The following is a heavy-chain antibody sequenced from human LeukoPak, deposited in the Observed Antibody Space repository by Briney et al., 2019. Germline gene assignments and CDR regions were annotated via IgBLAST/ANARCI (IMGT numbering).Heavy chain of an antibody. Sequence: SETLSLTRTVSGGSISSYYWSWIRQPPGKGLEWIGYIYYSGSTNYNPSLKSRVTISVDTSKNQFSLKLSSVTAADTAVYYCARTHSLYDFWSGYYDYWGQGTLVTVSS. CDR3: ARTHSLYDFWSGYYDY. CDR2: IYYSGST. CDR1: GGSISSYY. J-gene: IGHJ4*02. D-gene: IGHD3-3*01. V-gene: IGHV4-59*01.